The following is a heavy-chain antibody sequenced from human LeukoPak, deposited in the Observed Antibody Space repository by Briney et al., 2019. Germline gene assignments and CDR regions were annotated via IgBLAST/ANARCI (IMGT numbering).Heavy chain of an antibody. V-gene: IGHV2-26*01. CDR1: GFSLSNARMG. J-gene: IGHJ6*03. CDR2: IFSNDEK. CDR3: ARIRFVVVPAANYYYMDV. Sequence: SGPTLVNPTGTLTLTCTVSGFSLSNARMGVSWIRQPPGKALEWLAHIFSNDEKSYSTSLKSRLTISKDTSKSQVVLTMTNMDPVDTATYYCARIRFVVVPAANYYYMDVWGKGTTVTVSS. D-gene: IGHD2-2*01.